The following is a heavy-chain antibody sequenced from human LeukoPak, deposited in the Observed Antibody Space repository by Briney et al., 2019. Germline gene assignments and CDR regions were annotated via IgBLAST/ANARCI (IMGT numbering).Heavy chain of an antibody. J-gene: IGHJ4*02. D-gene: IGHD3-10*01. V-gene: IGHV3-53*01. CDR1: GFTFSDYY. CDR2: IYSGGST. CDR3: ARDPYNSGSSYFDY. Sequence: PGGSLRLSCAASGFTFSDYYMNWIRQAPGKGLEWVSAIYSGGSTFYADSAKGRFTISRDNSKNTLYLQMNSLRAEDTAVYYCARDPYNSGSSYFDYWGQGTLVTVSS.